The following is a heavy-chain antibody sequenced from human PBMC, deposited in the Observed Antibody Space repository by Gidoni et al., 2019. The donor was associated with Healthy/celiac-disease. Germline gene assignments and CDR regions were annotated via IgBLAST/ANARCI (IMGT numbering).Heavy chain of an antibody. V-gene: IGHV4-34*01. Sequence: QVQLQQWGAGLLKPSETLSPTCSVYGGSFSGYYWSWIRQPPGKGLEWIGEINHSGSTNYNPSLKSRVTISVDTSKNQFSLKLSSVTAADTAVYYCASSIAVAGPFDYWGQGTLVTVSS. CDR2: INHSGST. CDR3: ASSIAVAGPFDY. D-gene: IGHD6-19*01. CDR1: GGSFSGYY. J-gene: IGHJ4*02.